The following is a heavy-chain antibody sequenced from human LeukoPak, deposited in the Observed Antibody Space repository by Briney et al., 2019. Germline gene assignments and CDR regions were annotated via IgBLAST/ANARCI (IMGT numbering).Heavy chain of an antibody. Sequence: GGSLRLSCAVSGFAFSSLAMHWVRQAPGRGLEWVAFISYDGNNQYYADSVKGRFTISRDNSKNTLYLQMNNLRAEDTAIYYCARVGSRYCSGANCYDGFWGQGTLVSVSS. V-gene: IGHV3-30-3*01. CDR3: ARVGSRYCSGANCYDGF. J-gene: IGHJ4*02. CDR2: ISYDGNNQ. D-gene: IGHD2-15*01. CDR1: GFAFSSLA.